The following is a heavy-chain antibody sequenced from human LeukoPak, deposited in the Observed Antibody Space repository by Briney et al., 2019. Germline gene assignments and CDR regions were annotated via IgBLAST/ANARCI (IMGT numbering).Heavy chain of an antibody. CDR1: GFTFSSYS. CDR2: ISSSSSYI. CDR3: ARGDIAALGY. Sequence: GGSLRLSCAASGFTFSSYSMNWVRQAPGKGLEWVSSISSSSSYIYYADSVKGRFTISRDNAKNSLYLQVNSLRAEDTAVYYCARGDIAALGYWGQGTLVTVSS. D-gene: IGHD6-6*01. V-gene: IGHV3-21*01. J-gene: IGHJ4*02.